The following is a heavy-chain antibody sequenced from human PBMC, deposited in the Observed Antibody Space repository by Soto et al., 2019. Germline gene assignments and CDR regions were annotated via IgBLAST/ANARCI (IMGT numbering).Heavy chain of an antibody. D-gene: IGHD2-2*02. CDR1: GFTFSTFA. V-gene: IGHV3-64*01. J-gene: IGHJ5*02. Sequence: EVQVVESGGGLVQPGGSLRLSCTASGFTFSTFAMHWVRQAPGKGLEDVSVISNDGSSTRYANSVKGRFTISRDNSKNTLSLQLGRLRAEDMAVYYRARDYTGWFDPWGLGTLVTVSS. CDR2: ISNDGSST. CDR3: ARDYTGWFDP.